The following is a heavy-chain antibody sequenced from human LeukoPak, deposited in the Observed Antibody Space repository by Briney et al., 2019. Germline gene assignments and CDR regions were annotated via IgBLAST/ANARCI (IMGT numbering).Heavy chain of an antibody. J-gene: IGHJ3*02. CDR1: GFTFSSYS. D-gene: IGHD6-19*01. CDR3: ARGGSSGWWAFDI. CDR2: ISGNGENT. V-gene: IGHV3-21*01. Sequence: PGGSLRLSCAASGFTFSSYSMSWIRQAPGKGLEWVSAISGNGENTYYADSVKGRFTISRDNAKNSLYPQMNSLRAEDTAVYYCARGGSSGWWAFDIWGQGTMVTVSS.